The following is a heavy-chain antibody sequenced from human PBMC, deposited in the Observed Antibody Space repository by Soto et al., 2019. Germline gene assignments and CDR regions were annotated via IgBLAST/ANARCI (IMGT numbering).Heavy chain of an antibody. J-gene: IGHJ6*02. D-gene: IGHD1-1*01. V-gene: IGHV4-59*01. CDR3: ARTHAAYKRMDV. CDR2: IYNRGST. CDR1: GGSISSYF. Sequence: PSETLSLTCTVSGGSISSYFWSWIRQPPGKGLEWVGYIYNRGSTDYSPSLKSRVTISVDTSRNQFSLRLSSVTAADTAVYYCARTHAAYKRMDVWGQGTTVTVSS.